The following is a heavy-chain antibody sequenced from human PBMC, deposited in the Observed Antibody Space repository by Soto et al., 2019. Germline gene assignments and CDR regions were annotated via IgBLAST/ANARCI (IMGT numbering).Heavy chain of an antibody. CDR2: IYYSGST. J-gene: IGHJ3*02. Sequence: SETLSLTCTVSGGSISSGGYYWSWIRQHPGKGLEWIGYIYYSGSTYYNPSLKSRVTISVDTSKNQFSLKLSSVTAADTAVYYCARQPNRAYVGAFDIWGQGTMVTVS. CDR3: ARQPNRAYVGAFDI. CDR1: GGSISSGGYY. V-gene: IGHV4-31*03. D-gene: IGHD3-16*01.